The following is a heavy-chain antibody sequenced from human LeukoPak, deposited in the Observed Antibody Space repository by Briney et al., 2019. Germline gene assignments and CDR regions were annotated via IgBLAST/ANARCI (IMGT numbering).Heavy chain of an antibody. V-gene: IGHV3-48*01. CDR2: ISHNGIAI. CDR1: GFTFSSYD. CDR3: AKDQYTAMYY. Sequence: PGGSLRLSCEASGFTFSSYDMNWVRQAPGKGLEWVSYISHNGIAIYYADSVKGRFTISRDNSKNTLYLQMNSLRAEDTAVYYCAKDQYTAMYYWGQGTLVTVSS. J-gene: IGHJ4*02. D-gene: IGHD5-18*01.